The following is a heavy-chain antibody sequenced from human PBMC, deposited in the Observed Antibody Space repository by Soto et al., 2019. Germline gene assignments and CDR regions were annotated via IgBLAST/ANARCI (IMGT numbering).Heavy chain of an antibody. CDR3: AKSNSGSYSFDY. J-gene: IGHJ4*02. CDR2: IYYTGST. D-gene: IGHD3-10*01. Sequence: SETLSLTCAVSGGSISSSSYYWAWIRQPPGKGLEWIANIYYTGSTYYNPSLGGRVTISIDTSKDQFSLKLGSVTTADTAVYYCAKSNSGSYSFDYWGQGTLVTVSS. CDR1: GGSISSSSYY. V-gene: IGHV4-39*01.